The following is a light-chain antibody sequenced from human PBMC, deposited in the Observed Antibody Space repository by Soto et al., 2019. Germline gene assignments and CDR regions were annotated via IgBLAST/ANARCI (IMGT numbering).Light chain of an antibody. Sequence: QSVLTQPASVSGSPGQSITISCTGTSGDVGSYNLVSWYQQHPGKAPKLMIYEVSKRPSGVSNRFSGSKSGNTASLTISGLQAEDEADYYCCSYAGSPVFGTGTKVTVL. CDR2: EVS. V-gene: IGLV2-23*02. CDR3: CSYAGSPV. J-gene: IGLJ1*01. CDR1: SGDVGSYNL.